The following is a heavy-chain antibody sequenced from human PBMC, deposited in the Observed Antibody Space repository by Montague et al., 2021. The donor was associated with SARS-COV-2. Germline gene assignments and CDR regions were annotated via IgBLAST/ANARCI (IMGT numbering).Heavy chain of an antibody. J-gene: IGHJ6*02. V-gene: IGHV4-34*01. CDR2: INYSGSA. CDR3: ARGVYDSGNYYTRDQYYGLDV. D-gene: IGHD3-10*01. Sequence: SETLSLTCAVYGGSSSGAYWNWVRQPPGKGLEWIAEINYSGSAKYNPSLKSRVTLSVDRSKNQFSLQLRSVTAADRAVYYCARGVYDSGNYYTRDQYYGLDVWGQGTTVAVSS. CDR1: GGSSSGAY.